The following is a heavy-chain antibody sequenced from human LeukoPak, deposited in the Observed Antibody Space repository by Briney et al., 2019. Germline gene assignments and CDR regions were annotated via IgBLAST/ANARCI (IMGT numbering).Heavy chain of an antibody. J-gene: IGHJ2*01. D-gene: IGHD3-3*01. CDR2: ISAYNGNT. CDR3: ARVNLRWYFDL. Sequence: ASVKVSCKASGGTFASSVVTWVRQAPGQGLEWMGWISAYNGNTNYAQKLQGRVTMTTDTSTSTAYMELRSLRSDDTAVYYCARVNLRWYFDLWGRGTLVTVSS. CDR1: GGTFASSV. V-gene: IGHV1-18*01.